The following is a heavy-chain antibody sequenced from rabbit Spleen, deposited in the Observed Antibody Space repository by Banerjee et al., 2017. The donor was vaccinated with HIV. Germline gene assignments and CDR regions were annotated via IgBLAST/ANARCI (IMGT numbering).Heavy chain of an antibody. CDR3: ARDAAGREDFNL. CDR2: IYTDSRGYT. J-gene: IGHJ4*01. D-gene: IGHD4-2*01. Sequence: EQLEESGGGLVKPEGSLTLTCKASGVSFSDKDVMCWVRQAPGKGLEWIGCIYTDSRGYTYYASWAKGRFTISKTSSTTVTLQMTSLTAADTATYFCARDAAGREDFNLWGQGTLVTVS. V-gene: IGHV1S45*01. CDR1: GVSFSDKDV.